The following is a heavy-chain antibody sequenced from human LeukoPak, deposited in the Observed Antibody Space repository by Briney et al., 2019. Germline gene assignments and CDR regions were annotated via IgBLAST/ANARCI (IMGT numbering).Heavy chain of an antibody. CDR3: ARDDSSGYYYFDY. J-gene: IGHJ4*02. V-gene: IGHV1-2*02. CDR1: GYTLTGHY. Sequence: ASVKVSCKASGYTLTGHYMHWVRQAAGQGLEGMGWINPNSGGTNYAQKLQGRVTINRDTYISTAHVALGRLRSDDTAVYYCARDDSSGYYYFDYGGQGTLVTVP. D-gene: IGHD3-22*01. CDR2: INPNSGGT.